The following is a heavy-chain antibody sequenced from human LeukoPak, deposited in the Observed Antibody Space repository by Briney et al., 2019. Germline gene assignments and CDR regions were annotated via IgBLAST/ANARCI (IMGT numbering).Heavy chain of an antibody. CDR2: IYTSGST. CDR1: GGSISSYY. CDR3: ATTQDTSISYGPHFDY. V-gene: IGHV4-4*07. D-gene: IGHD3-10*01. Sequence: SETLSLTCTVSGGSISSYYWSWIRQPAGKGLEWIGRIYTSGSTNYNPSLKSRVTMPVDTSKNQFSLKLSSVTAADTAVYYCATTQDTSISYGPHFDYWGQGTLVTVSS. J-gene: IGHJ4*02.